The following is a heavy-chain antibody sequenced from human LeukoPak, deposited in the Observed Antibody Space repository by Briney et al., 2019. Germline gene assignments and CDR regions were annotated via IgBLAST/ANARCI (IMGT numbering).Heavy chain of an antibody. Sequence: SVKVSCKASGGTFSSYAISWVRQAPGQGLEWMGGIIPIFGTANYAQKFQGRVTITTDESTSTAYMELCSLRSGDTAVYYCARPRGYYDSSADAFDIWGQGTMVTVSS. CDR3: ARPRGYYDSSADAFDI. V-gene: IGHV1-69*05. D-gene: IGHD3-22*01. CDR2: IIPIFGTA. J-gene: IGHJ3*02. CDR1: GGTFSSYA.